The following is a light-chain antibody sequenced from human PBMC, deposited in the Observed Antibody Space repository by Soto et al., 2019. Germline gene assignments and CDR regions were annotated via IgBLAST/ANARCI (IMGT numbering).Light chain of an antibody. Sequence: DIQMTQSPSSLSASLGDRVTITCRAGQGIGVYLAWFQQKPVNAPKLLIYAASTLQSGVPSRFSGSGSGTDFTLTVSSLHPEDVATYYCQKYNSAPLTVGGGTRVEI. J-gene: IGKJ4*01. V-gene: IGKV1-27*01. CDR3: QKYNSAPLT. CDR1: QGIGVY. CDR2: AAS.